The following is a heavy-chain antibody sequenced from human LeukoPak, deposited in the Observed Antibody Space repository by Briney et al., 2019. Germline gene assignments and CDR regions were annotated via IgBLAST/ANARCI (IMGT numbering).Heavy chain of an antibody. V-gene: IGHV4-59*01. CDR1: GGSISSYY. CDR2: IYYSGST. J-gene: IGHJ4*02. CDR3: ARDSIVRPYYYDSSGYPKTGFDY. D-gene: IGHD3-22*01. Sequence: PSETLSLTCTVSGGSISSYYWSWIRQPPGKGLEWIGYIYYSGSTNYNPSLKSRVTISVDTSKNQFSLKLSSVTAADTAVYYCARDSIVRPYYYDSSGYPKTGFDYWGQGTLVTVSS.